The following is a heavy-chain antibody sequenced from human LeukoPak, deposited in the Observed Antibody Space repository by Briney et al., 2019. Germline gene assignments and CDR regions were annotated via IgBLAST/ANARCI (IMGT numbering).Heavy chain of an antibody. V-gene: IGHV4-38-2*01. D-gene: IGHD3-10*01. CDR1: GYFIGSGQY. CDR2: IYHSGTS. CDR3: VGAHGSGIIRDY. J-gene: IGHJ4*02. Sequence: KASETLSLTCAASGYFIGSGQYWGWIRQPPRKGLEWIGNIYHSGTSYYNPSLKSRMNLSIDTSKNQFSLNLTSVTATDTAVYYCVGAHGSGIIRDYWGQGLLVTVSS.